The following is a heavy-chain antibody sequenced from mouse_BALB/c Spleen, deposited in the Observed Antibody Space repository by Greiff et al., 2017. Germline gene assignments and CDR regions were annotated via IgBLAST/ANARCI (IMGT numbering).Heavy chain of an antibody. V-gene: IGHV1-54*03. CDR1: GYAFTNYL. CDR3: ARDHYYGSSYYAMDY. Sequence: QVQLQQSGAELVRPGTSVKVSCKASGYAFTNYLIEWVKQRPGQGLEWIGVINPGSGGTNYNEKFKGKATLTADKSSSTAYMQLSSLTSDDSAVYFCARDHYYGSSYYAMDYWGQGTSVTVSS. D-gene: IGHD1-1*01. J-gene: IGHJ4*01. CDR2: INPGSGGT.